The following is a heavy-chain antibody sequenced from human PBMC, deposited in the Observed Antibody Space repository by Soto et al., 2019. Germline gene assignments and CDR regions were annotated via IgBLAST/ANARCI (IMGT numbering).Heavy chain of an antibody. CDR1: GFTFSTYD. V-gene: IGHV3-13*01. D-gene: IGHD2-15*01. Sequence: GGSLRLSCAASGFTFSTYDMHWVRQTPGKSLEWVSAIATSGDTFYPVSVRGRFTITRENAKNSFFLHMNSLRAGDTAVYYCARAPPCSAGSCYWAPYYGLDVWGQGTSVTVSS. J-gene: IGHJ6*02. CDR2: IATSGDT. CDR3: ARAPPCSAGSCYWAPYYGLDV.